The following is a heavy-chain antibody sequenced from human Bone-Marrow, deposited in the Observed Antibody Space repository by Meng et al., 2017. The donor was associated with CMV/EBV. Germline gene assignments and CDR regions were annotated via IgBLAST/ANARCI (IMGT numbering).Heavy chain of an antibody. CDR2: ISHDGYRK. Sequence: GGSLRLSCAASGFTFNIYAMNWVRQAPGKGLEWVAVISHDGYRKYYTDSVKGRFTISRDNSKNTLYLQMDSLRAEDTAVYYCAKSLTYFHYHGMDVWGQGTTVTVSS. D-gene: IGHD4/OR15-4a*01. CDR1: GFTFNIYA. V-gene: IGHV3-30*18. J-gene: IGHJ6*02. CDR3: AKSLTYFHYHGMDV.